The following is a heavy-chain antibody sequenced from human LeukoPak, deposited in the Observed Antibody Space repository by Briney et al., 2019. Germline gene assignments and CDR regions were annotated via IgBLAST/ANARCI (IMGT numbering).Heavy chain of an antibody. CDR2: ISYDGSNK. Sequence: LPGRSLRLSCAASGFTFCSYAMHWVRQAPGKGLEWVAVISYDGSNKYYADSVKGRFTISRDNSKNTLYLQMNSLRAEDTAVYYRARGPLRYFDWLFPYPFDYWGQGTLVTVSS. J-gene: IGHJ4*02. V-gene: IGHV3-30*04. CDR1: GFTFCSYA. D-gene: IGHD3-9*01. CDR3: ARGPLRYFDWLFPYPFDY.